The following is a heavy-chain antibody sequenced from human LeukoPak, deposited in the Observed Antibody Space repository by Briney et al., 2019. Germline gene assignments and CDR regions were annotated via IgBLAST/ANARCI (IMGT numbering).Heavy chain of an antibody. J-gene: IGHJ6*02. Sequence: GGSLRLSCAASGFTFSSYGMHWVRQAPGKGLEWVAVIWYDGNNKYYADSVKGRFTISRDNSKNTLYLQMNSLRAEDTAVYYRARDRGSREDGMGVWGQGTTVTVSS. CDR3: ARDRGSREDGMGV. CDR1: GFTFSSYG. D-gene: IGHD1-26*01. CDR2: IWYDGNNK. V-gene: IGHV3-33*01.